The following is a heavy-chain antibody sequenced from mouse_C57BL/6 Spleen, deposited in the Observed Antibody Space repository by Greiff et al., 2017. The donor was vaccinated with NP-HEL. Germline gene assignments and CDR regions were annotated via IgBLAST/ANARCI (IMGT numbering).Heavy chain of an antibody. Sequence: VQVVESGPELVKPGASVKISCKASGYSFTSYYIHWVKQRPGQGLEWIGWIYPGSGNTKYNEKFKGKATLTADTSSSTAYMQLSSLTSEDSAVYYCARADYYGSSYDVWGTGTTVTVSS. D-gene: IGHD1-1*01. CDR3: ARADYYGSSYDV. CDR1: GYSFTSYY. V-gene: IGHV1-66*01. CDR2: IYPGSGNT. J-gene: IGHJ1*03.